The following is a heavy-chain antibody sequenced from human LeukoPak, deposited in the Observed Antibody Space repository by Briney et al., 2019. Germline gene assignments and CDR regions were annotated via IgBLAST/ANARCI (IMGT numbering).Heavy chain of an antibody. CDR3: AKVGWGWYQIDY. D-gene: IGHD6-19*01. J-gene: IGHJ4*02. Sequence: GGSLRLSCVASGFTFSTYGMYWVRKAPGKGLEWVAFIRCDGTEEDYADSVKGRFTISRDNSKNTMYLVMNSLRLEDTAVYYCAKVGWGWYQIDYWGQGTLVTVS. V-gene: IGHV3-30*02. CDR1: GFTFSTYG. CDR2: IRCDGTEE.